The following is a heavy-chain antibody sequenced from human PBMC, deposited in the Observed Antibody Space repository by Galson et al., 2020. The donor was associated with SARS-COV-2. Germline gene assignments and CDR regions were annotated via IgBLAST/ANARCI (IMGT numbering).Heavy chain of an antibody. V-gene: IGHV3-30*18. CDR3: ANGGGATVARALMIVPFNY. CDR2: MSYDGTKT. Sequence: GGSLRLSCAASGFTLRSYDMHWVRQAPGRGLEWVAVMSYDGTKTYYADSVKGRFTVSRDSSKNTLYLHVNSLRVEDTAVYYCANGGGATVARALMIVPFNYWGQGTLVTVSS. D-gene: IGHD3-10*01. J-gene: IGHJ4*02. CDR1: GFTLRSYD.